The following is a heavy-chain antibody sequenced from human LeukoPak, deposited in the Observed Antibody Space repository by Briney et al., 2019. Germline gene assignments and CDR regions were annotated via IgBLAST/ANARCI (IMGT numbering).Heavy chain of an antibody. CDR2: IKSKTDGGTT. CDR1: GFTFSNAW. Sequence: PGGSLSLSCAASGFTFSNAWMSWVRQAPGKGLEWVGRIKSKTDGGTTDYAAPVKGRFTISRDDSKNTLYLQMNSLKTEDTAVYYCTMHYYDSSGYLFFDYWGQGTLVTVSS. CDR3: TMHYYDSSGYLFFDY. V-gene: IGHV3-15*01. D-gene: IGHD3-22*01. J-gene: IGHJ4*02.